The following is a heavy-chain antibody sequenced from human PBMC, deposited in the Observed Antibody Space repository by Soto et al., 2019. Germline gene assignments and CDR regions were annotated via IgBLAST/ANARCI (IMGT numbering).Heavy chain of an antibody. CDR2: ISYDGSNK. J-gene: IGHJ4*02. CDR1: GFTFSSYG. D-gene: IGHD5-18*01. V-gene: IGHV3-30*18. CDR3: AKDRGSAGRGYSYGDFDY. Sequence: PVGSLRLSCAASGFTFSSYGMHWVRQAPGKGLEWVAVISYDGSNKYYADSVKGRFTISRDNSKNTLYLQMNSLRAEDTAVYYCAKDRGSAGRGYSYGDFDYWGQGTLVTVSS.